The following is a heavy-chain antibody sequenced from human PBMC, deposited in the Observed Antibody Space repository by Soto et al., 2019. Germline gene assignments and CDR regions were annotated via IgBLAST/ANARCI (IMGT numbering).Heavy chain of an antibody. CDR1: GGSIKNYY. J-gene: IGHJ4*02. D-gene: IGHD3-10*01. V-gene: IGHV4-59*08. CDR2: IYSSGNT. CDR3: ARFGARGRKNYFDY. Sequence: QVQLQESGPGLVKPSETLSLTCTVSGGSIKNYYWSWIRHPPRKGLECIGYIYSSGNTNYNPSLRSRVTISIDTSKNQFSLKLSSVTAADTAVYYCARFGARGRKNYFDYWGQGTLVTVSS.